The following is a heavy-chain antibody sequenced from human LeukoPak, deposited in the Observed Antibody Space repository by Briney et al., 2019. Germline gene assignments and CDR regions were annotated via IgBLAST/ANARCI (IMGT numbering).Heavy chain of an antibody. CDR3: AKDLSGSGSYLGL. Sequence: GGSLRLSCAASGFTFSNYWMTWVGQAPGKGLEWVANIKTVGSETYYVDSVKGRFTISRDNSKNTLYLQMNSLRAEDTAVYYCAKDLSGSGSYLGLWGQGTLVTVSS. CDR1: GFTFSNYW. D-gene: IGHD3-10*01. V-gene: IGHV3-7*01. CDR2: IKTVGSET. J-gene: IGHJ4*02.